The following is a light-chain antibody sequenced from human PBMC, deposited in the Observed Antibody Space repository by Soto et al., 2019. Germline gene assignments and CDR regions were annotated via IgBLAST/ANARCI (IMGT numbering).Light chain of an antibody. CDR1: ESISSW. CDR2: KAS. Sequence: DIQMTQSPSTLSASVGDRVTITCRASESISSWLAWYQQKPGKAPKLLIYKASSLESGVPSRFSGSGSGTEFTLTISSLQPDDFATYYCQQYNSYSRGFVQGTKVEIK. V-gene: IGKV1-5*03. J-gene: IGKJ1*01. CDR3: QQYNSYSRG.